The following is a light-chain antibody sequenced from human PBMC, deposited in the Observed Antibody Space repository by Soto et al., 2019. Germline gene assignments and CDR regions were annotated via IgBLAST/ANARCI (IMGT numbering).Light chain of an antibody. CDR3: QQYGNSPRT. Sequence: DIVMTQSPDSLAVSLGERATLSCRASQSVRSTYLAWYQQKPGQAPRLLIYGASSRATGIPDRFSGSGSGTDFTLTISRLEPEDFAVYFCQQYGNSPRTFGQGTRLEIK. CDR1: QSVRSTY. J-gene: IGKJ5*01. CDR2: GAS. V-gene: IGKV3-20*01.